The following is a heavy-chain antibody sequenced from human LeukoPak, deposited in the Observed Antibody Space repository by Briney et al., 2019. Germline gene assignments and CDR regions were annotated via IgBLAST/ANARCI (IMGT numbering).Heavy chain of an antibody. D-gene: IGHD3-3*01. CDR2: ISAYNGNT. J-gene: IGHJ5*02. CDR1: GYSFTIYY. Sequence: ASVKVSCKASGYSFTIYYMHWVRQAPGQGLEWMGWISAYNGNTNYAQKLQGRVTMTTDTSTSTAYMELRSLRSDDTAVYYCARDYDFWSGLNWFDPWGQGTLVTVSS. CDR3: ARDYDFWSGLNWFDP. V-gene: IGHV1-18*04.